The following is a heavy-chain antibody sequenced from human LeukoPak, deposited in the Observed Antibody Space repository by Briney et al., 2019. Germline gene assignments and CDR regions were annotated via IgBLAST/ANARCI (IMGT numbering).Heavy chain of an antibody. J-gene: IGHJ4*02. Sequence: PSQTLSLTCTVSGGSISSYYWSWIRQPPGKGLEWIGYIYYSGSTNYNPSLKSRVTISVDTSKNQFSLKLSSVTAADTAVYYCAKDSQKWELLPLDYWGQGTLVTVSS. CDR2: IYYSGST. CDR1: GGSISSYY. D-gene: IGHD1-26*01. CDR3: AKDSQKWELLPLDY. V-gene: IGHV4-59*01.